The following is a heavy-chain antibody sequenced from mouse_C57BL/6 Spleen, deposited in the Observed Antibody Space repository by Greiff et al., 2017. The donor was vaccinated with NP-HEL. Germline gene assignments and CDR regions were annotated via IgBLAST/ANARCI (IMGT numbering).Heavy chain of an antibody. Sequence: QVQLKQSGAELVRPGTSVKMSCKASGYTFTNYWIGWAKQRPGHGLEWIGDINPGGGYTNYNEKFKGKATLTADKSSSTAYMQFSSLTSEDSAIYYCARSEGFFDYWGQGTTLTVSS. J-gene: IGHJ2*01. V-gene: IGHV1-63*01. CDR3: ARSEGFFDY. CDR1: GYTFTNYW. CDR2: INPGGGYT.